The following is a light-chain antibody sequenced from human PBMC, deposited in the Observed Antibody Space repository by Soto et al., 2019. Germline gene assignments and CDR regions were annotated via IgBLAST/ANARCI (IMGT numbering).Light chain of an antibody. CDR3: NSYADSNNFV. Sequence: QSVLTQPPSASGSPGQSVTISCTGTSSDVGGYNYVSWYQQHPGKAPKLLIYEVSKRPSGVPDRFSGSKSGNTASLTVSGLQAEDEADYYCNSYADSNNFVFGSGTRSPS. CDR1: SSDVGGYNY. CDR2: EVS. V-gene: IGLV2-8*01. J-gene: IGLJ1*01.